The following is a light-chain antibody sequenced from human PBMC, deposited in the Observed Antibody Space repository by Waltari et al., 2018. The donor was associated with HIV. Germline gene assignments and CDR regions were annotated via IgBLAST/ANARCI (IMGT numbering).Light chain of an antibody. J-gene: IGLJ1*01. CDR1: SSNIGNDN. CDR3: VGWDASLSAYV. V-gene: IGLV1-47*03. Sequence: QSVLTQPPSASGTPGQRVTISCSGSSSNIGNDNVYWYQQLPGTTPKLLIYKNIQLPSGVPDRFAGSKSGTSAYLAISGLWSEDEADYYCVGWDASLSAYVFGAGTKVTVL. CDR2: KNI.